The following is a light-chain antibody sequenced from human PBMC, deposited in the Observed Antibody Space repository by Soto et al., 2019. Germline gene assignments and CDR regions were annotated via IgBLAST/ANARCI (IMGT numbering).Light chain of an antibody. CDR3: QQANSFPWT. CDR2: AAS. J-gene: IGKJ1*01. V-gene: IGKV1-12*01. Sequence: DIQMTQSPSSVSASVGDRVTITCRASQGIGSWLAWYQQKPGKAPKLLIYAASSMQSGVPSRFSGSGSGTDFTLTISSLQFEDFSTYYCQQANSFPWTFGQGTKVEIK. CDR1: QGIGSW.